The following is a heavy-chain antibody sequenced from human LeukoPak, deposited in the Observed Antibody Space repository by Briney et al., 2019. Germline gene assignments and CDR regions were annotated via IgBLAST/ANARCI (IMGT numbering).Heavy chain of an antibody. CDR1: GFTFSSYS. CDR3: ARAYGSGKYYHFDY. Sequence: GGSLRLSCAASGFTFSSYSMNWVRQAPGKGLEWVSSISSSSYIYYADSVKGRFTISRDNAKNSLYLQMNSLRAEDTAVYYCARAYGSGKYYHFDYWGQGTLVTVSS. D-gene: IGHD3-10*01. V-gene: IGHV3-21*01. J-gene: IGHJ4*02. CDR2: ISSSSYI.